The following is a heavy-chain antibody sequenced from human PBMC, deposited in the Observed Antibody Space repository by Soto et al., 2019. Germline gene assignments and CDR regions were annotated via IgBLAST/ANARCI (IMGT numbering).Heavy chain of an antibody. Sequence: PSQTLSLTCAISGDSVSGNSAAWNCIIHSPSRFLEWLGRTYYRSKWYNDYAVSVKSRITINPDTSKNQFSLQLNSVTPEDTAVYYCARLGYCSSTSCSGGGMDVWGQGTTVTVSS. D-gene: IGHD2-2*01. V-gene: IGHV6-1*01. CDR1: GDSVSGNSAA. CDR3: ARLGYCSSTSCSGGGMDV. J-gene: IGHJ6*02. CDR2: TYYRSKWYN.